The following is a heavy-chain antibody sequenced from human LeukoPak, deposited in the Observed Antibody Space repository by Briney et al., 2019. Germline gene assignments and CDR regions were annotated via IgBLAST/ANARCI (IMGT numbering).Heavy chain of an antibody. J-gene: IGHJ4*02. CDR2: IYSGGST. D-gene: IGHD5-18*01. CDR3: ASGYSYGCFDY. CDR1: GFTVSSNY. Sequence: PGGALSLSCAASGFTVSSNYMSWVRQAPGKGLEGVSVIYSGGSTYYADSVKGRFTISRDNSKNTLNLQMNSLRAEDTAVYYCASGYSYGCFDYWGQGTLVTVSS. V-gene: IGHV3-53*01.